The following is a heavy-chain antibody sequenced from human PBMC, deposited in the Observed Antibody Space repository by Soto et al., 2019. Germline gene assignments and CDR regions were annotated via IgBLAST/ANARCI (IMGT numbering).Heavy chain of an antibody. CDR2: IYYSGST. CDR1: GGSISSYY. J-gene: IGHJ4*02. D-gene: IGHD4-17*01. V-gene: IGHV4-59*01. Sequence: SETLSLTCTVSGGSISSYYWSWIRQPPGKGLEWIGYIYYSGSTNYNPSLKSRVTISVDTSKNQFSLKLSSVTAADTAVYYCARDFPGDYGDYESGGLWGQGTLVTVSS. CDR3: ARDFPGDYGDYESGGL.